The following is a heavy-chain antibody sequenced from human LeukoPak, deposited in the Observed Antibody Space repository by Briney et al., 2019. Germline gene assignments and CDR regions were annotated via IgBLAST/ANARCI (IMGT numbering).Heavy chain of an antibody. CDR2: ISSSGSTI. V-gene: IGHV3-48*03. Sequence: GGSLRLSCAASGFTFSVAAMTWVRQAPGKGLDWVSYISSSGSTIYHADSVKGRFTISRDNAKNSLYLQLNSLRAEDTAVYYCARDFYGGSDYWGQGTLVTVSS. J-gene: IGHJ4*02. CDR1: GFTFSVAA. CDR3: ARDFYGGSDY. D-gene: IGHD4-23*01.